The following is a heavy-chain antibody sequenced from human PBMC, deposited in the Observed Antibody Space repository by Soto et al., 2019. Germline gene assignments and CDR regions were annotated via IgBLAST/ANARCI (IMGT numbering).Heavy chain of an antibody. D-gene: IGHD5-12*01. CDR3: ARIPGGGGGYDINLNWFDP. CDR1: GYTFTSYG. V-gene: IGHV1-18*01. Sequence: ASVKVSCKASGYTFTSYGISWVRQAPGQGLEWVGWISAYNGNTNYAQKLQGRVTMTTDTSTGTAYMELRSLRSDDTAVYYCARIPGGGGGYDINLNWFDPWGQGTLVTVSS. CDR2: ISAYNGNT. J-gene: IGHJ5*02.